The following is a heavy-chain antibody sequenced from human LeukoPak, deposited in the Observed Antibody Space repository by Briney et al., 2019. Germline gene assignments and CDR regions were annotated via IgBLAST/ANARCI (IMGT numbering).Heavy chain of an antibody. CDR3: ATDEGG. D-gene: IGHD3-16*01. V-gene: IGHV1-2*02. J-gene: IGHJ1*01. CDR1: GYTFTGYY. Sequence: GGSVKVSCKASGYTFTGYYMHWVRQAPGQGLEWMGFIDPNNGGTNYAQKFQGRVTMTRDTSISTAYMELSSLRSDDTAVYHCATDEGGWGQGTLVTVSS. CDR2: IDPNNGGT.